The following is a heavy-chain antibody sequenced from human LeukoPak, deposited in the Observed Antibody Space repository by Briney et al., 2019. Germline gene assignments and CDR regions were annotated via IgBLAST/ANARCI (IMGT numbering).Heavy chain of an antibody. CDR3: AKADRGWGVITKD. CDR2: IGGGGDFT. V-gene: IGHV3-23*01. J-gene: IGHJ4*02. CDR1: GFTFSTYA. D-gene: IGHD3-10*01. Sequence: PGGSLRLSCAASGFTFSTYAMSWVRQAPGKGLEWVSAIGGGGDFTYYAEYVRGRFTISRDNSEKTLYLQMNSLRAEDTAVYYCAKADRGWGVITKDWGQGTLVTVSS.